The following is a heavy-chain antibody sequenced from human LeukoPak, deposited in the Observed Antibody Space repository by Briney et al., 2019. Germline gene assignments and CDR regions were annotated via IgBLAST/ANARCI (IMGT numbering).Heavy chain of an antibody. V-gene: IGHV4-61*02. CDR3: ARDTQIFSAIKKFHYYGMDV. CDR1: GGSISSGSYY. J-gene: IGHJ6*02. Sequence: PSETLSLTCTVSGGSISSGSYYWSWIRQPAGKGLEWIGRIYTSGSTNYNPSLKSRVTISVDTSKSQFSLKLSSVTVADTGVYYCARDTQIFSAIKKFHYYGMDVWGQGTTVTVSS. CDR2: IYTSGST.